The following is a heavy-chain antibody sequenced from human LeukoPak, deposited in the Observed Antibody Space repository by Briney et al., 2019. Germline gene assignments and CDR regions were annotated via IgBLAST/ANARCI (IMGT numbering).Heavy chain of an antibody. CDR1: GFTFRNYA. J-gene: IGHJ3*02. Sequence: GGSLRLSCAASGFTFRNYAMSWVRQAPGRRLKWVSSISGSGGNTYYADSVKGRFSISRDNSKNTLSLQMNSLRAEDTAIYYCAKEDLVVVAATGNGFDIWGQGTMVTVSS. CDR2: ISGSGGNT. CDR3: AKEDLVVVAATGNGFDI. D-gene: IGHD2-15*01. V-gene: IGHV3-23*01.